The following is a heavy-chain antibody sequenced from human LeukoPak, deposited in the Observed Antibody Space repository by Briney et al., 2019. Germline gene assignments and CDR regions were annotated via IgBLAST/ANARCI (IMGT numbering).Heavy chain of an antibody. V-gene: IGHV1-18*01. CDR3: ARHEYRYCSSTSCPYYFDY. CDR2: ISAYNGNT. Sequence: ASVKVSCKASGYTFTNYGISWVRQAPGQGLEWMGWISAYNGNTNYAQKLQGRVTMTTDTSTSTAYMELRGLRSDDTAVYYCARHEYRYCSSTSCPYYFDYWGQGTLVTVSS. D-gene: IGHD2-2*01. CDR1: GYTFTNYG. J-gene: IGHJ4*02.